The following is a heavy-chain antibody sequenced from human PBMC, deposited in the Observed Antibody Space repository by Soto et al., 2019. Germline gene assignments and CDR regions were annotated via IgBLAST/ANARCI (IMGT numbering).Heavy chain of an antibody. CDR3: AADIPSQGRGEFDF. V-gene: IGHV3-15*07. CDR1: GFSFTNAW. D-gene: IGHD5-12*01. Sequence: EAQLVEYGGGLVKTGESLRLSCSAAGFSFTNAWINWVRQAPGKGLEWVGHIKGQIDYEATDYAAPVRGRFTFSRDDSTNTVYLQMNSLKADDTAMYYCAADIPSQGRGEFDFWGQGTQVTVSS. CDR2: IKGQIDYEAT. J-gene: IGHJ4*02.